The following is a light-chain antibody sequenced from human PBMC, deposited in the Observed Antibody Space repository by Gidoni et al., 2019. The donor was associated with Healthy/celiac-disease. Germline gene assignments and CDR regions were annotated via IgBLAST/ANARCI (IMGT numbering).Light chain of an antibody. Sequence: QSVLTQPPSASGPPGQRVTISCSGSSSNIGSNYVYWYQQLPGTAPKLLIYRNNQRTSGVPDRFSGSKSGTSASLAISGLRSEDEADYYCAAWDDSLSGHVVFGGGTKLTVL. CDR3: AAWDDSLSGHVV. J-gene: IGLJ2*01. CDR2: RNN. V-gene: IGLV1-47*01. CDR1: SSNIGSNY.